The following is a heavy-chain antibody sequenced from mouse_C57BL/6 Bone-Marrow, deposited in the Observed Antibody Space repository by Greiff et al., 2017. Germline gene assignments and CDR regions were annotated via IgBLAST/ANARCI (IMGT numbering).Heavy chain of an antibody. J-gene: IGHJ1*03. CDR1: GYTFTSYW. CDR2: IDPNSGGT. CDR3: AIGPSTGVEGWYVDV. V-gene: IGHV1-62-3*01. D-gene: IGHD1-1*01. Sequence: QVQLQQPGAELVKPGASVKLSCKASGYTFTSYWMHWVKQRPGRGLEWIGRIDPNSGGTKYTEKFKSKATLTVDKPSSTAYMQLSSLTSEDSAVYYCAIGPSTGVEGWYVDVWGTGTTVTVSS.